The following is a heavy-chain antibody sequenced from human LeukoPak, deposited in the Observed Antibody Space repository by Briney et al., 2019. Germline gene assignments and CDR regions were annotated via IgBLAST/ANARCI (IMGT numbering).Heavy chain of an antibody. CDR3: ARDGPAYTSRWYDYYYGLDV. J-gene: IGHJ6*02. CDR2: IYHSGST. Sequence: SETLSLTCTVSGDSIGSYFWSWIRQSPGKGLEWIGHIYHSGSTNYNPSLKSRVSISVDTSKNQFSLKLTSVTSADTAVYYCARDGPAYTSRWYDYYYGLDVWGQGTTVTVSS. V-gene: IGHV4-59*01. CDR1: GDSIGSYF. D-gene: IGHD2-2*01.